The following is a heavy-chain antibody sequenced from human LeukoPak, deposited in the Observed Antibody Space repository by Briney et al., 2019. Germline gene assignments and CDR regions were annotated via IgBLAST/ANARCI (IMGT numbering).Heavy chain of an antibody. CDR2: ISHDGSNK. CDR1: GFTFSSYA. CDR3: ARDGGRAIVVVPAARGYFDY. J-gene: IGHJ4*02. D-gene: IGHD2-2*01. V-gene: IGHV3-30-3*01. Sequence: PGGSLRLSCAASGFTFSSYAMHWVRQAPGKGLEWVAVISHDGSNKYYADSVKGRFTISRDNSKNTLYLQMNSLRAEDTAVYYCARDGGRAIVVVPAARGYFDYWGQGALVTVSS.